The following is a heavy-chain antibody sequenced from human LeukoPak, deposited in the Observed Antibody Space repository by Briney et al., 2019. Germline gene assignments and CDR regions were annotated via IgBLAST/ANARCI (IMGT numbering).Heavy chain of an antibody. Sequence: EASVKVSCKASGYTFTGYYMHWVRQAPGQGLEWMGWINPNSGGTNYAQKFQGRVTMTRDTSISTAYMELSRLRSDDTAVYYCARGTSFGVVIIPLDYWGQGTLVTVSS. CDR1: GYTFTGYY. V-gene: IGHV1-2*02. J-gene: IGHJ4*02. CDR2: INPNSGGT. CDR3: ARGTSFGVVIIPLDY. D-gene: IGHD3-3*01.